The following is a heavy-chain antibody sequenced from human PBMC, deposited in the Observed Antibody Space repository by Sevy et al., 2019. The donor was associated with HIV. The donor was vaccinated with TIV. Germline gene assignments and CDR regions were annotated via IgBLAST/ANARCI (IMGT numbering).Heavy chain of an antibody. CDR1: GFPFNDHA. CDR3: TKVINRGSDGVNCDSDYYYFYGLDV. CDR2: ISWNSRNI. D-gene: IGHD2-15*01. J-gene: IGHJ6*02. V-gene: IGHV3-9*01. Sequence: GGSVRLSCAASGFPFNDHAMHWVRQVPGKGLEWVSGISWNSRNIGYAESVKGRFTISRDNARHFVYLEMNSLSPESTACYYCTKVINRGSDGVNCDSDYYYFYGLDVWGQGTTVTVSS.